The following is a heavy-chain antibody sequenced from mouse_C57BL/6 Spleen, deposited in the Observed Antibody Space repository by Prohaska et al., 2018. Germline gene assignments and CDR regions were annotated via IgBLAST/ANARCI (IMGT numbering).Heavy chain of an antibody. V-gene: IGHV3-6*01. CDR3: AIGSYWYFDV. CDR2: ISYDGSN. Sequence: ISYDGSNNYNPSLKNRISITRDTSKNKFYMKLNYVTTENTAKYYCAIGSYWYFDVWGTGTTVTVSS. J-gene: IGHJ1*03.